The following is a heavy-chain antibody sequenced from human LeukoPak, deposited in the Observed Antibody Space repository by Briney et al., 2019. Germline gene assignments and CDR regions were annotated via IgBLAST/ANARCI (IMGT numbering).Heavy chain of an antibody. CDR2: ISGSSART. J-gene: IGHJ5*02. Sequence: GGSLRLSCAASGFTFSTYALTWVRQAPGKGLEWVSSISGSSARTYYADSGKGRFTISRQNSKSTLHLQMDSRRAEDTAVYYCAIIPSGTLTWGQGTLVTVSS. V-gene: IGHV3-23*01. D-gene: IGHD6-13*01. CDR3: AIIPSGTLT. CDR1: GFTFSTYA.